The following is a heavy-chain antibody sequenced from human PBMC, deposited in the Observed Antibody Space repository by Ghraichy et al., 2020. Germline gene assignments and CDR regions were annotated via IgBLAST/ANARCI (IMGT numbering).Heavy chain of an antibody. Sequence: SQTISLTCTVSGGSISSSSYYWGWIRQPPGKGLEWIGSIYYSGSTYYNPSLKSRVTISVDTSKNQFSLKLSSVTAADTAVYYCVRHRTYYDFWSGDYYWFDPWGQGTLVTVSS. V-gene: IGHV4-39*01. CDR2: IYYSGST. D-gene: IGHD3-3*01. J-gene: IGHJ5*02. CDR1: GGSISSSSYY. CDR3: VRHRTYYDFWSGDYYWFDP.